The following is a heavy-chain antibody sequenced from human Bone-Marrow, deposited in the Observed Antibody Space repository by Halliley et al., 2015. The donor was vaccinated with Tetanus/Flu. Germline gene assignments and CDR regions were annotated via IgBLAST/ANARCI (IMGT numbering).Heavy chain of an antibody. D-gene: IGHD3-10*01. Sequence: SLRLSCAASGFNFSNVWMSWVRQVPGKGLEWVGRIKSKTESGATDYAAPVKGRFTISRDDSKSMLYLQMNSLKIEDTAVYYCTTEEDYYYGTGSELRFFDPWGQXTLVTVSS. CDR1: GFNFSNVW. CDR2: IKSKTESGAT. CDR3: TTEEDYYYGTGSELRFFDP. J-gene: IGHJ5*02. V-gene: IGHV3-15*05.